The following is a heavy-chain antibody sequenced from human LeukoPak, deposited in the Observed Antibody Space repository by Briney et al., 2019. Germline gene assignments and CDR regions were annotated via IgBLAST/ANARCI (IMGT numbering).Heavy chain of an antibody. V-gene: IGHV3-23*01. D-gene: IGHD2-15*01. J-gene: IGHJ4*02. Sequence: GGSLRLSCAASGFTVSSNYMSWVRQAPGKGLEWVSAISGSGGSTYYADSVKGRFTISRDNSKNTLYLQMNSLRAEDTAVYYCAKDSGRTLDYWGQGTLVTVSS. CDR2: ISGSGGST. CDR3: AKDSGRTLDY. CDR1: GFTVSSNY.